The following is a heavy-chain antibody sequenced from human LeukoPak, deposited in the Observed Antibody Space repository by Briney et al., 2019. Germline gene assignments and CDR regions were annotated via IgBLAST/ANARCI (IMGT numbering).Heavy chain of an antibody. CDR3: ARGPPIAQWLQREDY. CDR1: GGTFSSYA. J-gene: IGHJ4*02. CDR2: IIPIFGTA. Sequence: GASVKVSCKASGGTFSSYAISWVRPAPGQGLEWMGGIIPIFGTANYAQKLQGRVTITANESTSTAYMELSSLRSKDTAVYYCARGPPIAQWLQREDYWGQGTLVTVSS. V-gene: IGHV1-69*01. D-gene: IGHD6-19*01.